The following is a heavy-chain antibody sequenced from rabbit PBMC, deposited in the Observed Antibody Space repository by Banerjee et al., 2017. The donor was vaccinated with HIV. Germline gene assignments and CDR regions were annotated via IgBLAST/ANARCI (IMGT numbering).Heavy chain of an antibody. CDR3: ARDVTDTVGDVYDL. Sequence: QEQLVESGGGLVQPEGSLTLTCKASGFDLSVYYYMCWVRQAPGKGLEWIGSIYAGGGVTYYATWVNGRFTISGSTSLNTVDLKMTSLTAADTATYFCARDVTDTVGDVYDLWGPGTLVTVS. V-gene: IGHV1S43*01. J-gene: IGHJ4*01. CDR1: GFDLSVYYY. D-gene: IGHD2-1*01. CDR2: IYAGGGVT.